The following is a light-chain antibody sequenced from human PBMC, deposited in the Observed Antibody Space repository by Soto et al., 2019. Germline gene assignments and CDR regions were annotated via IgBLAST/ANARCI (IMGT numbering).Light chain of an antibody. Sequence: DIQLTQSPSFLSASVGDRVTITCRASQGISSYLAWYQQKPGKAPKLLIYAASTLKSGVPSRFSGSGSGTEFTLTISSLQPEDFATYYCQQRFTFGPGTKVDIK. CDR2: AAS. V-gene: IGKV1-9*01. CDR1: QGISSY. J-gene: IGKJ3*01. CDR3: QQRFT.